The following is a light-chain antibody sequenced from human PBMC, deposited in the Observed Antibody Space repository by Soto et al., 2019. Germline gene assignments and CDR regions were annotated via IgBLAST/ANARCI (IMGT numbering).Light chain of an antibody. J-gene: IGKJ5*01. Sequence: EIVLTQSPATLSLSPGERVTLSCRTSQSVSKSFAWYQQKPGRAPRLLIYDASSRATGIPARFIGSGSGTDFTLTISSLEPEDFAIYYCQQRSNWPITFCQGTRLEIK. CDR1: QSVSKS. CDR2: DAS. V-gene: IGKV3-11*01. CDR3: QQRSNWPIT.